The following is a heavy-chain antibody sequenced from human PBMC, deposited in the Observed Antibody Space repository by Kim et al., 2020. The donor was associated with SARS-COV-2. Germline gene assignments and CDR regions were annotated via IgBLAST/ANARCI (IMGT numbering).Heavy chain of an antibody. J-gene: IGHJ4*02. D-gene: IGHD3-10*01. V-gene: IGHV3-23*01. CDR3: AKDLRFGELSSAAFDY. Sequence: GGSLRLSCAASGFTFSSYAMSWVRQAPGKGLEWVSAISGSGGSTYYADSVKGRFTISRDNSKNTLYLQMNSLRAEDTAVYYCAKDLRFGELSSAAFDYWGQGALVTVSS. CDR1: GFTFSSYA. CDR2: ISGSGGST.